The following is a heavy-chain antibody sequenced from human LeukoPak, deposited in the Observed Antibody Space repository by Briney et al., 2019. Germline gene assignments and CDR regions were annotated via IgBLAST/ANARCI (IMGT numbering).Heavy chain of an antibody. Sequence: SVKVSCKASGGTFSSYAISWVRQAPGQGLEWMGGIIPIFGTANYAQKFQGRVTITADKSTSTAYMELSSLRSEDTAVYFCARDYPAVAGIILAGWGQGTLVTVSS. D-gene: IGHD6-19*01. V-gene: IGHV1-69*06. CDR3: ARDYPAVAGIILAG. CDR2: IIPIFGTA. J-gene: IGHJ4*02. CDR1: GGTFSSYA.